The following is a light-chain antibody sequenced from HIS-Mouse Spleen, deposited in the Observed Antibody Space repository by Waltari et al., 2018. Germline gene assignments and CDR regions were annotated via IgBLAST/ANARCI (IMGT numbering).Light chain of an antibody. V-gene: IGLV3-10*01. Sequence: SYELTQPPSVSVSPGQTARITCSGDALPKKYAYWDQQKSGQAPVLVIHEDGKRPSGIPGRFTGSSSGTMATLTISGAQVEDEADYYCYATDSSGNHRVFGGGTKLTVL. CDR1: ALPKKY. J-gene: IGLJ2*01. CDR2: EDG. CDR3: YATDSSGNHRV.